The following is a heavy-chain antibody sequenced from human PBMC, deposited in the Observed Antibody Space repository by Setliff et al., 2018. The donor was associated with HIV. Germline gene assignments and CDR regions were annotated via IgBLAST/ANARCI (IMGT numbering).Heavy chain of an antibody. V-gene: IGHV4-61*02. D-gene: IGHD6-13*01. CDR3: AREGDSSAWYRFDP. CDR2: VFPSGST. CDR1: GDSISSGSYY. J-gene: IGHJ5*02. Sequence: ASETLSLTCTVSGDSISSGSYYWSWIRQPAGKGLEWIGRVFPSGSTNYNPYLESRVTVSVDTSKNQFSLKVFSVTAADTAVYYCAREGDSSAWYRFDPWGQGTLVTVSS.